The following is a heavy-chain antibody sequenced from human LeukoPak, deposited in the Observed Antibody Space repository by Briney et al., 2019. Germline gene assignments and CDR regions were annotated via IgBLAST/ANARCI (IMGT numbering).Heavy chain of an antibody. CDR2: INPRGGST. CDR1: GYTFIDYY. Sequence: ASVKVSFKASGYTFIDYYMHWVRQAPGQGLEWMGIINPRGGSTTYAQNFQGRVTMTRDTSTSTLYMELSSMTYEDTAVYYCARKRKDGYIPDYFDYWGQGTLVTVSS. D-gene: IGHD5-24*01. CDR3: ARKRKDGYIPDYFDY. V-gene: IGHV1-46*01. J-gene: IGHJ4*02.